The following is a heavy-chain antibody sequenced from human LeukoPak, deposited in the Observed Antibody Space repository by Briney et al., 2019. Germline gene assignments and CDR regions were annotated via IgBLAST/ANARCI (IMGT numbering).Heavy chain of an antibody. V-gene: IGHV4-4*07. CDR1: GGSISSYY. CDR2: IYTSGST. J-gene: IGHJ6*03. CDR3: ARERIAAAGTSYYYYYMDV. Sequence: TSETLSLTCTVSGGSISSYYWSWIRQPAGKGLEWIGRIYTSGSTNYNPSLKSRVTMSVDTSKNQFSLKLSSVTAADTAVYYCARERIAAAGTSYYYYYMDVWGKGTTVTVSS. D-gene: IGHD6-13*01.